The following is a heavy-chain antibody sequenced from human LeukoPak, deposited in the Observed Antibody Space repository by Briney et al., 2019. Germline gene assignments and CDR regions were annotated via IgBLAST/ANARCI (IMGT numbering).Heavy chain of an antibody. CDR2: ISGSGGST. CDR3: AKVEFGFFPYRPDY. D-gene: IGHD3-10*01. J-gene: IGHJ4*02. V-gene: IGHV3-23*01. Sequence: DPGGSLRLSCAASGFTFSSYAMSWVRQAPGKGLEWVSAISGSGGSTYYADSVTGRFTISRDNSKNTLYLQMNSLRAEDTAVYYCAKVEFGFFPYRPDYWGQGTLVTVSS. CDR1: GFTFSSYA.